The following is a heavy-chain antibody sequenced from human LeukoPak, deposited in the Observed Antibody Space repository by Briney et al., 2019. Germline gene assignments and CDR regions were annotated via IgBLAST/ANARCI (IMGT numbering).Heavy chain of an antibody. Sequence: GGSLRLSCAAFGFTVRSDDMNWVRQAPGKGLEWVSILDSDGSPSYADSVKGRFTISRENSKNTLYLQMNSLRAGDTAIYYCAKQSMAAVAPMAQHWGQGTLVTVSS. CDR3: AKQSMAAVAPMAQH. J-gene: IGHJ1*01. D-gene: IGHD6-13*01. V-gene: IGHV3-66*04. CDR1: GFTVRSDD. CDR2: LDSDGSP.